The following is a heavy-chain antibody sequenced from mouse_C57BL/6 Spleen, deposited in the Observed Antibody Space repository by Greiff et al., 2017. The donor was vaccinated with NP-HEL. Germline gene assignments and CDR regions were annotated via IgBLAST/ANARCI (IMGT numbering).Heavy chain of an antibody. J-gene: IGHJ3*01. Sequence: QVQLQQPGAELVKPGASVKLSCKASGYTFTSYWMQWVKQRPGQGLEWIGEIDPSDSYTNYNQKFKGKATLTVDTSSSTAYMQLSSLTSEDSAVYDCARSQDAWFAYWGQGTLVTVSA. V-gene: IGHV1-50*01. D-gene: IGHD3-2*02. CDR1: GYTFTSYW. CDR3: ARSQDAWFAY. CDR2: IDPSDSYT.